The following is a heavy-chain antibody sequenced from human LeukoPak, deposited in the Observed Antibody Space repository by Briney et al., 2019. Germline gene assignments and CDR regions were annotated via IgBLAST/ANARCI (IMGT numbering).Heavy chain of an antibody. CDR1: GGSISSSSYY. J-gene: IGHJ4*02. Sequence: KPSETLSLTCTVSGGSISSSSYYWGWIRQPQGKGLEGIGSMNYSGSTYYNPSLNSRGTISEDTSKNQFSLNLSSVTAADTAVYYCARGGYYDSSGPYRAYEDCWGQGTLVTVSS. CDR3: ARGGYYDSSGPYRAYEDC. D-gene: IGHD3-22*01. V-gene: IGHV4-39*01. CDR2: MNYSGST.